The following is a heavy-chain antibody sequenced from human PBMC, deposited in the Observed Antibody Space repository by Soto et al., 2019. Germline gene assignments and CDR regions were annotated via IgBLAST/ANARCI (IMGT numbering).Heavy chain of an antibody. V-gene: IGHV3-13*05. CDR3: ARAYLGRLPRRADYYYAMDV. J-gene: IGHJ6*02. Sequence: GSLRLSCAASGFTVSSNYMSWVRQAPGKGLEWVSGLGAADDPYYVASVKGRFSVSRDNAQNSLYLQMNNLRVDDTAVYFCARAYLGRLPRRADYYYAMDVWGRGTTVTVSS. CDR2: LGAADDP. CDR1: GFTVSSNY. D-gene: IGHD1-26*01.